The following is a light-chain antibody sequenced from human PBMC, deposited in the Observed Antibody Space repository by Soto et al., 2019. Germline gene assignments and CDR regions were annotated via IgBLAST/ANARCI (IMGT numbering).Light chain of an antibody. J-gene: IGKJ1*01. V-gene: IGKV1-5*01. CDR1: QSLNNW. CDR2: DAS. Sequence: DIQMTQSPSTLSASVGDRVTITCRASQSLNNWIAWYQQKPGKAPKFLIYDASTLESGVPSRFSGSGFGTEFSLTISSLQPDDFGSYYCQHMRTFGQGTKVDIK. CDR3: QHMRT.